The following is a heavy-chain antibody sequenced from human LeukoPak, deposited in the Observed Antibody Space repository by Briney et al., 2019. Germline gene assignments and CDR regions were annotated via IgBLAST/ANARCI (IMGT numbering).Heavy chain of an antibody. J-gene: IGHJ3*02. CDR2: IYTSGST. V-gene: IGHV4-4*07. CDR3: ARSTVTTGTGAFDI. Sequence: SETLSLTCTVSGGTISSYYWSWIRQPAGKGLEWIGRIYTSGSTNYNPSLKSRVTISVDTSKNQFFLKLSSVTAADTAVYYCARSTVTTGTGAFDIWGQGTMATVSS. CDR1: GGTISSYY. D-gene: IGHD4-17*01.